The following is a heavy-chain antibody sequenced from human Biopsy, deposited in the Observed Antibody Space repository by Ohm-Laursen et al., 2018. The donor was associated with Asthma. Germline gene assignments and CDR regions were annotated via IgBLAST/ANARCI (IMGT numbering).Heavy chain of an antibody. CDR2: IIPIFGTA. CDR1: GYTFTSYA. J-gene: IGHJ4*02. D-gene: IGHD3-9*01. Sequence: ASVKVSCKASGYTFTSYAISWVRQAPGQGLEWMGGIIPIFGTANYAQKFQGRVTITAGESTSTAYMELSSLRSEDTAVYYCARASYDILTGYYNYFDYWGQGTLVTVSS. CDR3: ARASYDILTGYYNYFDY. V-gene: IGHV1-69*13.